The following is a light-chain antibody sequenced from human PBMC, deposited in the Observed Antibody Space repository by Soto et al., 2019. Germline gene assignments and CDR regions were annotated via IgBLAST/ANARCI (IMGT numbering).Light chain of an antibody. CDR2: GVS. CDR3: QQYGDSPLT. J-gene: IGKJ4*01. Sequence: EVVLTQSPGTLALSPGERATLSCRASQSVSSSSLAWYHHNPGQAPRLLIFGVSTRATGIPDRFSGSGSGTNFTLTISRLEPEAFAVYYCQQYGDSPLTFGGGTKVDIK. V-gene: IGKV3-20*01. CDR1: QSVSSSS.